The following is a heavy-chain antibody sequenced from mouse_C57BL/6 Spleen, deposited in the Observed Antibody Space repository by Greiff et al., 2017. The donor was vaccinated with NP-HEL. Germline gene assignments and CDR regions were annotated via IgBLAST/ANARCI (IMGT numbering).Heavy chain of an antibody. Sequence: QVQLKESGAELVRPGTSVKLSCKASGYTFTSYWMHWVKQRPGQGLEWIGVIDPSDSYTNYNQKFKGKATLTVDTSSSTAYMQLSSLTSEDSAVYYCAREGSGWYFDVWGTGTTVTVSS. CDR1: GYTFTSYW. V-gene: IGHV1-59*01. CDR2: IDPSDSYT. CDR3: AREGSGWYFDV. D-gene: IGHD1-1*01. J-gene: IGHJ1*03.